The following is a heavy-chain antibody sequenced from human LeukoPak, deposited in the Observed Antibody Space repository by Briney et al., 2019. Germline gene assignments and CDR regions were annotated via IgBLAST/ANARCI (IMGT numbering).Heavy chain of an antibody. D-gene: IGHD1-26*01. V-gene: IGHV3-21*01. CDR1: GFTFSSYS. CDR2: ISSSSSYI. J-gene: IGHJ6*02. CDR3: AGDIVGATNDYYYGMDV. Sequence: GGSLRLSCAASGFTFSSYSMNWVRQAPGKGLEWVSSISSSSSYIYYADSVKGRFTISRDNAKNSLYLQMNSLRAEDTAVYYCAGDIVGATNDYYYGMDVWGQGTTVTVSS.